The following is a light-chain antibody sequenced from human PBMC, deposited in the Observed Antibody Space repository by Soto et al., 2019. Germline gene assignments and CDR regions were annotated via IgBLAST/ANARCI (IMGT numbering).Light chain of an antibody. Sequence: EIVWTQSPGTLSLSPGERATLSCRASQSIRSSFLAWYQHKPGQAPRLLMYGASTRATGTPDRFSGSGSGTDFTLTISRLEPEDFAVYYCQQYGSSPGTFGQGT. J-gene: IGKJ2*01. CDR1: QSIRSSF. CDR3: QQYGSSPGT. CDR2: GAS. V-gene: IGKV3-20*01.